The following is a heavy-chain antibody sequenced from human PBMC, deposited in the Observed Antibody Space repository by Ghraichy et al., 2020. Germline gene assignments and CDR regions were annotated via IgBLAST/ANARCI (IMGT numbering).Heavy chain of an antibody. V-gene: IGHV4-39*01. CDR2: IYYSGST. CDR1: GGSISSSSYY. Sequence: SDTLSLTCTVSGGSISSSSYYWGWIRQPPGKGLEWIGSIYYSGSTYYNPSLKSRVTISVDTSKNQFSLKLSSVTAADTAVYYCARLAQGCGGDCYLDAFDIWGQGTMVTVSS. CDR3: ARLAQGCGGDCYLDAFDI. D-gene: IGHD2-21*02. J-gene: IGHJ3*02.